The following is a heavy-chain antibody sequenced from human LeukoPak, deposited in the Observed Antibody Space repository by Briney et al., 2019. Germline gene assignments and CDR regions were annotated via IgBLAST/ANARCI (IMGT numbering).Heavy chain of an antibody. J-gene: IGHJ6*02. CDR2: IWYDGSNK. D-gene: IGHD2-15*01. CDR1: GFDFSNYW. V-gene: IGHV3-33*08. CDR3: ARDQASIVVVVAATYYYYGMDV. Sequence: GGSLRLSCAASGFDFSNYWMYWVRQAPGKGLEWVAVIWYDGSNKYYADSVKGRFTISRDNSKNTLYLQMNSLRAEDTAVYYCARDQASIVVVVAATYYYYGMDVWGQGTTVTVSS.